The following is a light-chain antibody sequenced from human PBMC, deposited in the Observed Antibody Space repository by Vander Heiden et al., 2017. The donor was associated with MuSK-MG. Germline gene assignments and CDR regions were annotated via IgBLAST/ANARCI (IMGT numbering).Light chain of an antibody. CDR2: EVS. CDR1: RRAVGASQY. V-gene: IGLV2-14*01. Sequence: SALTQPASVSGSPGQSIAIPCTATRRAVGASQYVSWYQQDPGKAPKLMSYEVSNRPSGVSNRFSGSKSGNTASLTISGLQAEDEADYYCSSYTSSNTLFGTGTRVTVL. J-gene: IGLJ1*01. CDR3: SSYTSSNTL.